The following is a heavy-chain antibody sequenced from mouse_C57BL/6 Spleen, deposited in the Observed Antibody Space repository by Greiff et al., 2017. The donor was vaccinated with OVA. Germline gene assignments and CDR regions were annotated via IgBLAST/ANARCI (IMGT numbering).Heavy chain of an antibody. V-gene: IGHV1-61*01. CDR2: IYPSDSET. Sequence: QVQLQQPGAELVRPGSSVKLSCKASGYTFTSYWLDWVKQRPGQGLEWIGNIYPSDSETHYNQKFKDKATLTVDKSSSTAYMQLSSLTSEDSAVYYCARPTVVAKYFDVWGTGTTVTVSS. D-gene: IGHD1-1*01. CDR3: ARPTVVAKYFDV. J-gene: IGHJ1*03. CDR1: GYTFTSYW.